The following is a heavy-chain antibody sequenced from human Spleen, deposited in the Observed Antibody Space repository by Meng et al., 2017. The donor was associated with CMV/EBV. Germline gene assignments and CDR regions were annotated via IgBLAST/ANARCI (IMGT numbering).Heavy chain of an antibody. J-gene: IGHJ3*02. CDR2: INPNSGGA. CDR3: ARGANGNLDAFDI. CDR1: GYTFIGYD. D-gene: IGHD1-14*01. V-gene: IGHV1-2*02. Sequence: ASVKVSCKASGYTFIGYDLHWVRQAPGQGLEWMGWINPNSGGANYAQKFQGRVTMTRDTSISTAYMELSRLRYDDTAVYYCARGANGNLDAFDIWGQGTMVTVSS.